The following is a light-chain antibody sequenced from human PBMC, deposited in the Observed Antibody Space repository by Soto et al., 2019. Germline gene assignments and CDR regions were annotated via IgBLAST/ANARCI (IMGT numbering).Light chain of an antibody. CDR2: DVF. CDR3: GSYITIAIVV. J-gene: IGLJ2*01. CDR1: SSDVPGSNS. Sequence: QSALTQPASVSASRGQSITVSCTGTSSDVPGSNSVSWYQQHPGKAPILIIFDVFKRPSGISDRFSGSKSGNTASLTISGLQAEDEADYYCGSYITIAIVVFGGGTKLTVL. V-gene: IGLV2-14*01.